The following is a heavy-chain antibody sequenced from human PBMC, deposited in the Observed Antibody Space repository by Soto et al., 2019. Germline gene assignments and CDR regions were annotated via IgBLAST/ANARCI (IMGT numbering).Heavy chain of an antibody. CDR1: GFTFSSYG. D-gene: IGHD1-26*01. Sequence: EVQLVESGGGLVQPGGSLRLSCAASGFTFSSYGIHWVRQAPGKGLEYVSVISSNGGSTYYGNYVKGRFSIARDNSNHKVYLQMGSLRAEDMAVYYCARGGRGNAFPYYFHYMDLLGKGTTVTVSS. J-gene: IGHJ6*03. CDR2: ISSNGGST. V-gene: IGHV3-64*01. CDR3: ARGGRGNAFPYYFHYMDL.